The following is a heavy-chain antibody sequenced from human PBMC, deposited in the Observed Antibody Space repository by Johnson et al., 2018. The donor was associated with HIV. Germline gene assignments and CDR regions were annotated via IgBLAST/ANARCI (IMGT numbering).Heavy chain of an antibody. D-gene: IGHD3-3*01. Sequence: VQLVESGGGLVQPGGSLRLSCTASGFTFSSYAMSWVRQAPGKGLEWVSAISGSGGSTYYADSVKGRFTISRDNSKNRLYLQMNSLRAEDTAVYYCAREQIYNFWSGYSAFDIWGQGTMVTVSS. J-gene: IGHJ3*02. CDR1: GFTFSSYA. V-gene: IGHV3-23*04. CDR2: ISGSGGST. CDR3: AREQIYNFWSGYSAFDI.